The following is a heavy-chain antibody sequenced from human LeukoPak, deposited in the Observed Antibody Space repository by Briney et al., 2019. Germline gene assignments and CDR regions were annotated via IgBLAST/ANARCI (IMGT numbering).Heavy chain of an antibody. V-gene: IGHV1-18*01. D-gene: IGHD3-22*01. Sequence: ASVKVSCKASGYTFTSYGISWVRQAPGQGLEWMGWISAYNGNTNYAQKLQGRVTMTTDTSTSTDYMELRSLRSDDTAVYYCAREPTYYYDSSGRDAFDIWGQGTMVTVSS. CDR1: GYTFTSYG. CDR2: ISAYNGNT. J-gene: IGHJ3*02. CDR3: AREPTYYYDSSGRDAFDI.